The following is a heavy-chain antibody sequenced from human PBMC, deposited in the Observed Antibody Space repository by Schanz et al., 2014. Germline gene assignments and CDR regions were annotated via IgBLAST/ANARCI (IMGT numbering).Heavy chain of an antibody. CDR1: GFIFSTFG. Sequence: QVQLVDFGGGVVQPGRSLRLSCAASGFIFSTFGMQWVRQAPGKGLEWVSVIYSGGSTYYADSVKGRFTISRDNSKNTLYLQMNSLRAEDTAVYDCARYYETSYYPLYYCDSWGQGTLVTVSS. D-gene: IGHD3-22*01. J-gene: IGHJ4*02. CDR3: ARYYETSYYPLYYCDS. CDR2: IYSGGST. V-gene: IGHV3-NL1*01.